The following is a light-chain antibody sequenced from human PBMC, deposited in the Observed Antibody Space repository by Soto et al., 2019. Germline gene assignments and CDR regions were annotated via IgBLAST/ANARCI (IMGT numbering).Light chain of an antibody. CDR1: QSISSY. V-gene: IGKV3-11*01. Sequence: EIVLTQSPATLSLSPGERATLSCRASQSISSYLAWYQQKPGQAPRLLIYDASNRATGIPARFSGSGSGTDFTLTISSLEPEDFAVYYCQQRNNWPRGTFGQGTRLEIK. J-gene: IGKJ5*01. CDR3: QQRNNWPRGT. CDR2: DAS.